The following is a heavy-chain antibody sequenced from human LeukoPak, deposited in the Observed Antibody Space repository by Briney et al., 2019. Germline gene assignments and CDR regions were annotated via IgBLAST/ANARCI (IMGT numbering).Heavy chain of an antibody. CDR2: IRYDGSNK. V-gene: IGHV3-30*02. CDR1: GFTFDDYG. D-gene: IGHD3-22*01. CDR3: AKRSLSSGYYSDYFDY. Sequence: RTGGSLRLSCAASGFTFDDYGMSWVRQAPGKGLEWVAFIRYDGSNKYYADSVKGRFTISRDNSKNTLYLQMNSLRAEDTAVYYCAKRSLSSGYYSDYFDYWGQGTLVTVSS. J-gene: IGHJ4*02.